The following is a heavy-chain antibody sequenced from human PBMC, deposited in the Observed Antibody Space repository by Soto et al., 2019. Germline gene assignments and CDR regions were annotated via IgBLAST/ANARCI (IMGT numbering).Heavy chain of an antibody. CDR1: GGSISSSSYY. CDR2: IYYSGST. D-gene: IGHD1-1*01. V-gene: IGHV4-39*01. Sequence: SATLSLTCTVSGGSISSSSYYWGWIRQPPEKGLEWIESIYYSGSTYYKPSLKSRVTISVDTSKNQFSLKLSSVTASDTAVYYCARHWVEFWYMDGWGKGSTVTVSS. CDR3: ARHWVEFWYMDG. J-gene: IGHJ6*03.